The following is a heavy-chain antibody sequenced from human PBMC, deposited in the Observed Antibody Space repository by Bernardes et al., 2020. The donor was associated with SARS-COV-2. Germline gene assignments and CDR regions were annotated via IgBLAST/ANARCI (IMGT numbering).Heavy chain of an antibody. CDR1: GFSFNSYV. J-gene: IGHJ3*02. V-gene: IGHV3-30*18. D-gene: IGHD2-2*01. CDR3: AKAAISTGWYYAFDI. CDR2: ISFDGSNE. Sequence: GGSLRLSCAASGFSFNSYVMHWVRQAPGKWLEWVALISFDGSNEDYADSVKGRFTISRDKSKNTLYLRMNSLKAEDTAVYYCAKAAISTGWYYAFDIWGQGTMVTVSS.